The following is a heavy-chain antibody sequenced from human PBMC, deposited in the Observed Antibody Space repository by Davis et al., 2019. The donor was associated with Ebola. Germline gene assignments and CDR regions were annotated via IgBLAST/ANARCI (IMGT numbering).Heavy chain of an antibody. D-gene: IGHD6-25*01. CDR2: IYPGYSDT. J-gene: IGHJ4*02. CDR3: ARPSSSSEWAGDFDY. V-gene: IGHV5-51*01. CDR1: GYSFTNYW. Sequence: PGGSLRLSCQGFGYSFTNYWIGWVRRMPGKGLEWMGIIYPGYSDTRYSPSFQGQVTISADKSISTAYLQWSRLKASDTAMYYCARPSSSSEWAGDFDYWGQGTLVTVSS.